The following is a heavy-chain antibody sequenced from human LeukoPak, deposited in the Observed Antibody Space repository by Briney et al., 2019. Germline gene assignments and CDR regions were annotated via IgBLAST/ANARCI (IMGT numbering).Heavy chain of an antibody. CDR2: INPNSGGT. CDR1: GYTFTGYY. Sequence: ASVKVSCKASGYTFTGYYMHWGRQAPGQGLEWMGWINPNSGGTNYAQKFQGRVTMTRDTSISTAYMELSRLRSDDTAVYYCAMYVWGSVRRWRNWFDPWGQGTLVTVSS. CDR3: AMYVWGSVRRWRNWFDP. V-gene: IGHV1-2*02. J-gene: IGHJ5*02. D-gene: IGHD3-16*01.